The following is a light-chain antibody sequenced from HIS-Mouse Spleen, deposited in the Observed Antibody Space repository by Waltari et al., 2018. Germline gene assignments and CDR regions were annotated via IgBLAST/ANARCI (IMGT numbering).Light chain of an antibody. CDR3: SLYTSSSTPWV. CDR2: EVS. V-gene: IGLV2-18*01. Sequence: QSALTQPPSVSGSPGQSVTISCTGTSSDVGSYNRVSWYQQPPGTAPKLMIYEVSNRPAGLHDRFSGSKSGNTAYLTISGLQAEDEADYYCSLYTSSSTPWVFGGGTKLTVL. CDR1: SSDVGSYNR. J-gene: IGLJ3*02.